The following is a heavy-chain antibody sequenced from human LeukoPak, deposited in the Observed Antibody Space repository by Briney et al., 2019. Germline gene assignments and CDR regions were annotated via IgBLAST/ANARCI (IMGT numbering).Heavy chain of an antibody. CDR1: GFTFVNYG. CDR3: ARDLSWDDY. Sequence: GGSLRLSCATSGFTFVNYGMHWVRQAPGKGLEWVAVISSDGTNKYYANSVKGRFTISRDNSKNTLSLQMNSLRAEDTAAYYCARDLSWDDYWGQGTLVTVSS. V-gene: IGHV3-30*03. D-gene: IGHD6-13*01. CDR2: ISSDGTNK. J-gene: IGHJ4*02.